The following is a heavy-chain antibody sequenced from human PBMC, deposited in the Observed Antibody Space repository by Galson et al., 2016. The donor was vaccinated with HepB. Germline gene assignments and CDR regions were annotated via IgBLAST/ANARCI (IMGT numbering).Heavy chain of an antibody. Sequence: SVKVSCKASGYSFSSYGITWVRQAPGQGLEWLGWISTYNDYTYYAQRLQGRVSMTTDTSTRTAYMELRSLRSDDTAVYYCARGPLLFGELAIDYWGQGTLVTVSS. CDR1: GYSFSSYG. J-gene: IGHJ4*02. D-gene: IGHD3-10*01. CDR3: ARGPLLFGELAIDY. CDR2: ISTYNDYT. V-gene: IGHV1-18*01.